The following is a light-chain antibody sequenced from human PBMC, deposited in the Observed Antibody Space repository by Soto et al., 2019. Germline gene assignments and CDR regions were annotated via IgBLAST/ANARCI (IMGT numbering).Light chain of an antibody. CDR3: SSFTSSDTQV. CDR1: SSDVGGYNY. Sequence: QSALTQPASVSGSPGQSITISCTGTSSDVGGYNYVSWYQQHPGKVPKLMIYEVSNRPSGVSYRFSGSKSGNTASLTISGLQAEDEADYYCSSFTSSDTQVFGTGTKVTVL. CDR2: EVS. V-gene: IGLV2-14*01. J-gene: IGLJ1*01.